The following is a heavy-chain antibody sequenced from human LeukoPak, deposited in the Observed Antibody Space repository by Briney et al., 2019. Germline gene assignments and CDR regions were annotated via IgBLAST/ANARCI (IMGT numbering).Heavy chain of an antibody. CDR3: ARIVRFGEFRFDY. CDR1: GGSISTYY. V-gene: IGHV4-59*01. J-gene: IGHJ4*02. CDR2: IYYTGST. D-gene: IGHD3-10*01. Sequence: SETLSLTCTVSGGSISTYYWSWIRQPPGKGLEWIGYIYYTGSTNYNPSLKSRVTISVDTSKNQFSLKVNSVTAADTAVYYCARIVRFGEFRFDYWGQGTLVTVSS.